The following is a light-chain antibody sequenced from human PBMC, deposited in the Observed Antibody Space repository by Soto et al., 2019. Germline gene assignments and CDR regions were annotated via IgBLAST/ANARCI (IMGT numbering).Light chain of an antibody. CDR1: SSDVGGYNY. V-gene: IGLV2-14*01. CDR3: SSYTSSSTNYV. J-gene: IGLJ1*01. CDR2: EVS. Sequence: QSLLTQPASVSGSPGQSITISCTGTSSDVGGYNYVSWYQQHPGKAPKLMIYEVSNRPSGVSNRFSGSKSGNTASLTISGLQAEDEADYYCSSYTSSSTNYVVGNGTKVTVL.